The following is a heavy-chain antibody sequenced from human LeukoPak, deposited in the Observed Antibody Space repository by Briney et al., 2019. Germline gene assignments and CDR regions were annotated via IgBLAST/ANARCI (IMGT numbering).Heavy chain of an antibody. CDR1: GGSISSGGYY. V-gene: IGHV4-31*03. J-gene: IGHJ4*02. CDR3: ARSILAAGFDY. Sequence: PSETLSLTCTVSGGSISSGGYYWSWIRQHPGKGLEWIGYIYYSGSTYYNPSLKSRVTISVDTSKNQFSLKLSSVTAADTAVYYCARSILAAGFDYWGQGTLVTVSS. D-gene: IGHD3-10*01. CDR2: IYYSGST.